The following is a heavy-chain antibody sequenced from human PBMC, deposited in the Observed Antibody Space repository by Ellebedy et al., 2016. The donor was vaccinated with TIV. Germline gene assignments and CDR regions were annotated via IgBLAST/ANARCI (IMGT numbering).Heavy chain of an antibody. CDR3: ARLRQSRDRSHWYFDL. Sequence: SETLSLTXTVSGGSFSSYYWSWIRQAAGKGLEWIGRSFMGGSTTYNPSLKNRVTMSADASTTQLSLSLSFVTAADTAVYFCARLRQSRDRSHWYFDLWGRGTLVTVSS. J-gene: IGHJ2*01. V-gene: IGHV4-4*07. CDR2: SFMGGST. CDR1: GGSFSSYY. D-gene: IGHD1-14*01.